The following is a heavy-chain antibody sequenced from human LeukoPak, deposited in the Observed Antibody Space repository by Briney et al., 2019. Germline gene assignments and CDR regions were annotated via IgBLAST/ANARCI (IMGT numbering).Heavy chain of an antibody. Sequence: ASVTVSFTSSVYTFTFYDINWVRQPPAQGLEWMGWMNTNSGNRGYAQKFQGRVTMTRNTSMSTAYMELSSLRSEDPAVYYCARGVGVRYLDWSQKYGMDVWGQGTTVTVSS. V-gene: IGHV1-8*01. CDR1: VYTFTFYD. D-gene: IGHD3-9*01. CDR3: ARGVGVRYLDWSQKYGMDV. CDR2: MNTNSGNR. J-gene: IGHJ6*02.